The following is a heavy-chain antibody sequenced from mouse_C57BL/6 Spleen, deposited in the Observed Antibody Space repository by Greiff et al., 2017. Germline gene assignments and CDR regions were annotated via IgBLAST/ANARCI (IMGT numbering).Heavy chain of an antibody. J-gene: IGHJ3*01. V-gene: IGHV1-7*01. CDR2: INPSSGYT. Sequence: QVQLKESGAELAKPGASVKLSCKASGYTFTSYWMHWVKQRPGQGLEWIGYINPSSGYTKYNQKFKDKATLTADKSSSTAYMQLSSLTYEDSAVYYCARRAITTVVADAYWGQGTLVTVSA. CDR3: ARRAITTVVADAY. D-gene: IGHD1-1*01. CDR1: GYTFTSYW.